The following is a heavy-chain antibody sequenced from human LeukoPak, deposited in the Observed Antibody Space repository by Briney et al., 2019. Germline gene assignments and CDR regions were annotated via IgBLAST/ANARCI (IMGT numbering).Heavy chain of an antibody. V-gene: IGHV4-4*02. CDR2: INHSGST. J-gene: IGHJ4*02. D-gene: IGHD5-24*01. Sequence: SETLSLARAVSSGSISSSTWWSWVRQPPGKGLEWIGEINHSGSTHYTPSLKSRVTISVDTSDNKFSLKMISVTAADAAVYYCALGYNDIWELWGRGTLVTVSS. CDR1: SGSISSSTW. CDR3: ALGYNDIWEL.